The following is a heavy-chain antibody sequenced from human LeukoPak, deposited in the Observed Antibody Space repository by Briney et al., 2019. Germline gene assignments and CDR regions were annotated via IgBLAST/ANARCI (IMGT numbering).Heavy chain of an antibody. D-gene: IGHD3-16*01. CDR1: GFTFSDFY. J-gene: IGHJ4*02. V-gene: IGHV3-11*05. Sequence: GGSLRLSCAASGFTFSDFYMTWIRQAPGKGLEWISYISQTSTDIRYTDSVKGRFTISRDNAKNSLYLQMDSLRAEDTAVYYCTRDPRLSDYWGQGTLVTVSS. CDR3: TRDPRLSDY. CDR2: ISQTSTDI.